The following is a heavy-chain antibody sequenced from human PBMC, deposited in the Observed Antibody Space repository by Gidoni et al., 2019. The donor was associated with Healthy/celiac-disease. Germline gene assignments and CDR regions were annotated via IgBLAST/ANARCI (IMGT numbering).Heavy chain of an antibody. D-gene: IGHD6-25*01. CDR3: ARQPRSPRGPRDAFDI. Sequence: QLQLQESGPGLVKPSETLSLTCTVSGGSISSSRYYWGWIRQPPGKGLEWIGRIYYSGSTYYNPSLKSRVTISVDTSKNQFSLKLSSVTAADTAVYYCARQPRSPRGPRDAFDIWGQGTMVTVSS. J-gene: IGHJ3*02. V-gene: IGHV4-39*01. CDR1: GGSISSSRYY. CDR2: IYYSGST.